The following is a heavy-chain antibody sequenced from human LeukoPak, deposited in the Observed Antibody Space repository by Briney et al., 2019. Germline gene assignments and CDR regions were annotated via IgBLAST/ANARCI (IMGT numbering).Heavy chain of an antibody. V-gene: IGHV3-49*04. CDR3: TRGLSWGLVGFYYYGMDV. D-gene: IGHD3-16*01. CDR2: IISKAYGGTT. J-gene: IGHJ6*02. CDR1: GFTFGDYA. Sequence: GGSLRLSCAASGFTFGDYAMSWVRQAPGKGLEWVGFIISKAYGGTTEYAASVKGRFTISKDDPKSIADLQMNSLKTEDTAVYYCTRGLSWGLVGFYYYGMDVWGQGTTVTVSS.